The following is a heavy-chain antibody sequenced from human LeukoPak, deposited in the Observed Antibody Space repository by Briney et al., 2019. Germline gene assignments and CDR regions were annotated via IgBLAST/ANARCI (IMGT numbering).Heavy chain of an antibody. D-gene: IGHD5-18*01. V-gene: IGHV1-3*01. CDR1: GFTFTNYA. Sequence: ASVKLSCKASGFTFTNYAMQWVCQAPGQRLEWMGWINAGNGNTKYSQKFQGRVTITRDTSASTAYMELSSLRSEDTAVYYCAREGLYSYGPYYYYYGMDVWGQGTTVTVSS. CDR2: INAGNGNT. J-gene: IGHJ6*02. CDR3: AREGLYSYGPYYYYYGMDV.